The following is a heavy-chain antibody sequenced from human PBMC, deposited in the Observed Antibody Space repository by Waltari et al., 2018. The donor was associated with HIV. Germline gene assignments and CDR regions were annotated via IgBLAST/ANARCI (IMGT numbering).Heavy chain of an antibody. D-gene: IGHD2-15*01. CDR3: ASLGVAANEAYYFDY. CDR2: INPNSGGT. J-gene: IGHJ4*02. Sequence: QVQLVQSGAEVKKPGASVKVSCKASGYTFTGYYLHWVRQAPGQGLEWMGWINPNSGGTNYAQKFQGGVTMTRDTSISTAYMELSRLRSDDTAVYYCASLGVAANEAYYFDYWGQGTLVTVSS. CDR1: GYTFTGYY. V-gene: IGHV1-2*02.